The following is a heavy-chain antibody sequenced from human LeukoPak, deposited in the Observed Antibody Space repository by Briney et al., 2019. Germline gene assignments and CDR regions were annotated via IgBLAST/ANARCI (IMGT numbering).Heavy chain of an antibody. D-gene: IGHD3-10*01. Sequence: SGGSLRLSCAASGFTFSSYSMNWVRQAPGKGLEWIGEIDHSGSTNYNPSLKSRVTISLDTSKNQFSLKLSSVTAADTAVYYCARVEWFGGYGMDVWGQGTSVTVS. CDR3: ARVEWFGGYGMDV. V-gene: IGHV4-34*01. CDR2: IDHSGST. J-gene: IGHJ6*02. CDR1: GFTFSSYS.